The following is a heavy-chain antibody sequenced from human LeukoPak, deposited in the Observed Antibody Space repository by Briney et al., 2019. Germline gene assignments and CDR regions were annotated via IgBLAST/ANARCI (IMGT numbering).Heavy chain of an antibody. CDR3: ARASNRNSINFDY. D-gene: IGHD1-7*01. Sequence: GGSLRLSCAASGFTFSSYWMHWVRQAPGKGLVWVSRLNSDASSTSYADSVKGRFTISRDNAETTLHLQMNNLSAEDTAVYYCARASNRNSINFDYWGQGALVTVSS. CDR2: LNSDASST. V-gene: IGHV3-74*01. J-gene: IGHJ4*02. CDR1: GFTFSSYW.